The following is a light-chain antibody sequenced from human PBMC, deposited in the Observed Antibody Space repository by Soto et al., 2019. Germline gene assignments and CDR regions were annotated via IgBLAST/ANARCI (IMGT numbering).Light chain of an antibody. CDR2: EVT. CDR3: CSYAGSNYV. V-gene: IGLV2-23*02. CDR1: SSDVGSYNL. J-gene: IGLJ1*01. Sequence: QSVLTQPASESGSPGQSINTSCTGTSSDVGSYNLVSWYQQHPGKAPKLKIYEVTKRPSGVSNRFSGSKSDNTASLTISGLQAEDEADYYCCSYAGSNYVFGNGTKVT.